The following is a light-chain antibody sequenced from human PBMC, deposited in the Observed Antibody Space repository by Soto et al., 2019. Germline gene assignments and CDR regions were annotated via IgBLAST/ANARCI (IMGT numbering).Light chain of an antibody. CDR3: QQYNSYSWT. CDR1: QSISSW. V-gene: IGKV1-5*01. Sequence: DIQMTQSPSTLSASVGDRVTITCRASQSISSWVGWYQQKPGKAPKLLIYDASSLESGVPSRFSGSGSGTEFTLTISSLQPDDFATYYCQQYNSYSWTFGQGTKVEIK. J-gene: IGKJ1*01. CDR2: DAS.